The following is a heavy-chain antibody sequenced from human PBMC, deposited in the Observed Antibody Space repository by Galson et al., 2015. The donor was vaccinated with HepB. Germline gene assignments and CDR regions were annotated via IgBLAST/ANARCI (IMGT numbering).Heavy chain of an antibody. V-gene: IGHV3-7*03. CDR3: ARDQRVPLRSDYRFYGMDV. CDR2: IKQDGSEK. J-gene: IGHJ6*02. Sequence: SLRLSCAASGFTFSSYWMSWVRQAPGKGLEWVANIKQDGSEKYYVDSVKGRFTISRDNAKNTLYLQMNSLRAEDTAMYYCARDQRVPLRSDYRFYGMDVWGQGTTVTVSS. D-gene: IGHD1-1*01. CDR1: GFTFSSYW.